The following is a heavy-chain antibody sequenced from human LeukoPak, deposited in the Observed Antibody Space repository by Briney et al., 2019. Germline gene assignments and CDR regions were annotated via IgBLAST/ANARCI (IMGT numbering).Heavy chain of an antibody. CDR2: INTNTGNP. D-gene: IGHD4-11*01. J-gene: IGHJ6*02. V-gene: IGHV7-4-1*02. CDR1: GYTFTSYA. CDR3: ARGWDPVTSHYYYYGMDV. Sequence: ASVKVSCKASGYTFTSYAMNWVRQAPGQGLEWMGWINTNTGNPTYAQGFTGRFVFSLDTSVSTAYLQISSLKAEDTAVYYCARGWDPVTSHYYYYGMDVWGQGTTVTVSS.